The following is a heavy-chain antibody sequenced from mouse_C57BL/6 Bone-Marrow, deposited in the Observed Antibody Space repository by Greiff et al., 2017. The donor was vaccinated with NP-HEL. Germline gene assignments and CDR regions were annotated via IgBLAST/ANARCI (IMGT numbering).Heavy chain of an antibody. CDR1: GFNIKDDY. CDR2: IDPENGDT. Sequence: EVQLQQSGAELVRPGASVKLSCTASGFNIKDDYMHWVKQRPEQGLEWIGWIDPENGDTEYASKFQGKATITADTSSNTAYLQLSSLTSEDTAVYYCTSNWDPFAYWGQGTLVTVSA. V-gene: IGHV14-4*01. D-gene: IGHD4-1*01. J-gene: IGHJ3*01. CDR3: TSNWDPFAY.